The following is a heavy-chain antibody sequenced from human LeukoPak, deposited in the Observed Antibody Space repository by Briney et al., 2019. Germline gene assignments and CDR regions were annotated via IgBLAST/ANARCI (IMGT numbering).Heavy chain of an antibody. Sequence: ASVKVSCKASGGTFSSYAISWVRQAPGQGLEWMGGIIPIFGTANYAQKFQGRVTITADDSTSTAYMELSSLRSEDTAVYYCASARSGSTGRYYYYYMDVWGKGTTVTVSS. CDR3: ASARSGSTGRYYYYYMDV. CDR1: GGTFSSYA. CDR2: IIPIFGTA. J-gene: IGHJ6*03. D-gene: IGHD2-2*01. V-gene: IGHV1-69*13.